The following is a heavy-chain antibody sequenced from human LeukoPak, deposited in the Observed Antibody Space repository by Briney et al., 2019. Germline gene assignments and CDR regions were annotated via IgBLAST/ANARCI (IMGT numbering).Heavy chain of an antibody. D-gene: IGHD3/OR15-3a*01. Sequence: SETLSLTCAVSGGSISSYYWSWIRQPPGKGLEWVGYIYYSGNTNHNPSLKSRVTISVDMSKNQFSLKLTSVTAADTAVYYCARRTGYYDGFDYWGQGTLVTVSS. CDR2: IYYSGNT. J-gene: IGHJ4*02. CDR1: GGSISSYY. CDR3: ARRTGYYDGFDY. V-gene: IGHV4-59*01.